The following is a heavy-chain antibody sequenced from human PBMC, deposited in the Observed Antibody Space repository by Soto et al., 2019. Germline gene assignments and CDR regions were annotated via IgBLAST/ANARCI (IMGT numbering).Heavy chain of an antibody. CDR3: ARDHRDIVGDYGMDV. Sequence: SVKVSCKASGGTFSSYAISWVRQAPGQGLEWMGGIIPIFGTANYAQKFQGRVTITADESTSTAYMELSSLRSEDTAVYYCARDHRDIVGDYGMDVRGQGTAVTVSS. V-gene: IGHV1-69*13. D-gene: IGHD2-15*01. CDR1: GGTFSSYA. CDR2: IIPIFGTA. J-gene: IGHJ6*02.